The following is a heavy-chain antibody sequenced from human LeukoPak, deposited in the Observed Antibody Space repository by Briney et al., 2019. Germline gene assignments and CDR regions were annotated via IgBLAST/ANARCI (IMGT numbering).Heavy chain of an antibody. CDR1: GYTLTELS. D-gene: IGHD3-3*01. CDR2: FDPEDGET. V-gene: IGHV1-24*01. J-gene: IGHJ4*02. Sequence: ASVKVSCKVSGYTLTELSMHWVRQAPGKGLEWMGGFDPEDGETIYAQKFQGRVTMTEDTSTDTAYMELRSLRSDDTAVYYCASYDFWSGYLGYWGQGTLVTVSS. CDR3: ASYDFWSGYLGY.